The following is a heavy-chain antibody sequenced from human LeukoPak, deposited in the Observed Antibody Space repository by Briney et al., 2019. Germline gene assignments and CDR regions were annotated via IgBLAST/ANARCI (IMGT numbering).Heavy chain of an antibody. Sequence: PGGSLRLSCEASGFTFSSYAMHWVRQAPGKGLEWLSYISGNGGVIQYADSVKGRFTISRDNAKNLLYLQMDSLRVEDTAIYYCARDPRTVRIWGQGTLVTVSS. D-gene: IGHD1-1*01. CDR3: ARDPRTVRI. CDR1: GFTFSSYA. V-gene: IGHV3-48*03. J-gene: IGHJ4*02. CDR2: ISGNGGVI.